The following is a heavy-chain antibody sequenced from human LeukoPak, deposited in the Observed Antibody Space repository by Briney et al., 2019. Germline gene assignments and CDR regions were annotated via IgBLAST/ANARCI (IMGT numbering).Heavy chain of an antibody. CDR1: GFTFSSYW. Sequence: GGSPRLSCAASGFTFSSYWMSWVRQAPGKGLEWVANIKQDGSEKYYVDSVKGRFTISRDNAKNSLYLQMNSLRAEDTAVYYCARLYGYSFAVSRKYFDYWGQGTLVAVSS. CDR3: ARLYGYSFAVSRKYFDY. V-gene: IGHV3-7*01. J-gene: IGHJ4*02. CDR2: IKQDGSEK. D-gene: IGHD5-24*01.